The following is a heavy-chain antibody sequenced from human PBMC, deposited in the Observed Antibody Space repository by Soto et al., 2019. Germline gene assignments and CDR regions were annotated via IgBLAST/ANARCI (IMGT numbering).Heavy chain of an antibody. D-gene: IGHD2-21*01. CDR2: ISTGGAYM. CDR3: ARDIASPGGDYFDS. V-gene: IGHV3-21*06. Sequence: EVQLVESGGGLVKAGGCLRLFCTASGFTFRNYNMNWVRQAPGKGLEWVSSISTGGAYMFYADSVKGRFTISRDNAQNSLFLQIDSPRAEDTAVYYCARDIASPGGDYFDSWGQGTLVTVSS. J-gene: IGHJ4*02. CDR1: GFTFRNYN.